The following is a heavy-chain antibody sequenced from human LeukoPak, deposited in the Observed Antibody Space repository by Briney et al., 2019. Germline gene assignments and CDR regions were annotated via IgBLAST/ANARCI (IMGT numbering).Heavy chain of an antibody. D-gene: IGHD5-12*01. CDR1: GYTFTSYG. V-gene: IGHV1-18*01. Sequence: ASVKVSCKASGYTFTSYGISWVRQAPGQGLEWMGWISAYNGNTNYAQKLQGRVTMTTDTSTSTAYMELRSLRSDDTAVYYCARGSGGYDASGYYYYYMDVWGKGTTVTVSS. CDR3: ARGSGGYDASGYYYYYMDV. J-gene: IGHJ6*03. CDR2: ISAYNGNT.